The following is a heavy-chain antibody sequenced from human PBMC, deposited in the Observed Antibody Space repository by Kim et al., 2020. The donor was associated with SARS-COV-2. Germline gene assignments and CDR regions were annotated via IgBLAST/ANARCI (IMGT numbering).Heavy chain of an antibody. Sequence: SVKGRFTSSRDNAKISLYLQMNSLRAEDTAVYYCARWVVPAAIGAFDIWGQGTMVTVSS. J-gene: IGHJ3*02. D-gene: IGHD2-2*01. V-gene: IGHV3-21*01. CDR3: ARWVVPAAIGAFDI.